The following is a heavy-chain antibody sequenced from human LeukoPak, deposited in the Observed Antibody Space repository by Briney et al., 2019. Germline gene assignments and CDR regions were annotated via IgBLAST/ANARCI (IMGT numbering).Heavy chain of an antibody. Sequence: PGGSLRLSCAAFGFTFSSYWMAWVRQAPGKGLEWVGNINQDGGAEFSVDSVKGRFTISRDNARNSLYLQMNNLRVEDTGIYYCATSHDSSGNNWGQGTLVTVSS. D-gene: IGHD3-22*01. V-gene: IGHV3-7*01. CDR2: INQDGGAE. J-gene: IGHJ4*02. CDR1: GFTFSSYW. CDR3: ATSHDSSGNN.